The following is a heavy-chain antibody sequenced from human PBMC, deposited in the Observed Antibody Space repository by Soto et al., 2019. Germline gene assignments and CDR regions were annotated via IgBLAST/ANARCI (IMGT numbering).Heavy chain of an antibody. J-gene: IGHJ3*02. CDR2: TYYRSKWYN. V-gene: IGHV6-1*01. CDR3: ARVRDYYDSSGYYSGPEDAFDI. D-gene: IGHD3-22*01. Sequence: QTLSLTCAISGDSVSSNSAAWNWIRQSPSRGLEWLGRTYYRSKWYNDYAVSVKSRITINPDTSKNQFSLQLNSVTPEDTAVYYCARVRDYYDSSGYYSGPEDAFDIWGQGTMVTVSS. CDR1: GDSVSSNSAA.